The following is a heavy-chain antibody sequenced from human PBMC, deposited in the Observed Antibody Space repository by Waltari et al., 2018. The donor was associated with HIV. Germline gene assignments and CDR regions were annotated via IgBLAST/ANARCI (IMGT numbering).Heavy chain of an antibody. CDR3: ARESRGSGEFDY. CDR1: GFTFSSYG. J-gene: IGHJ4*02. CDR2: IWYDGSNK. V-gene: IGHV3-33*01. Sequence: QVQLVESGGGVVQPGRSLRLSCAASGFTFSSYGMHWVRQAPGKGLEWVAVIWYDGSNKYYADSVKGRFTISRDNSKNTLYLQMNSLRAEDTAVYYCARESRGSGEFDYWGQGTLVTVSS. D-gene: IGHD2-15*01.